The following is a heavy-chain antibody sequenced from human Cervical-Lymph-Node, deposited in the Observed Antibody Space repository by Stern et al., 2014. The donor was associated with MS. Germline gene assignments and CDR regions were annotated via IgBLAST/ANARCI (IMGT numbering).Heavy chain of an antibody. V-gene: IGHV1-69*06. J-gene: IGHJ6*02. CDR1: GGTLSSLS. Sequence: VQLVESGAEVKKPGSSVKVSCKASGGTLSSLSISWVRQAPGQGLEWMGGINPTFNTAAYAQKFQDRVTITADKSMNTVYMELSSLRPEDTAVYYCAKDPPLGVLLEGGYKYFDVDVWGQGTTVTVSS. CDR2: INPTFNTA. CDR3: AKDPPLGVLLEGGYKYFDVDV. D-gene: IGHD3-3*01.